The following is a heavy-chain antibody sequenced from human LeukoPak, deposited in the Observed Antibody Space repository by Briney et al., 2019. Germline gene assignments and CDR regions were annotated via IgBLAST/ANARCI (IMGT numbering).Heavy chain of an antibody. CDR1: GFSFKSYA. D-gene: IGHD6-19*01. CDR2: ISGSGGST. J-gene: IGHJ4*02. V-gene: IGHV3-23*01. CDR3: AKVSSGWCPHS. Sequence: GGSLRLSCAASGFSFKSYAMSWVRQAPGKGLEWVSAISGSGGSTYYADSVKGRFTISRDNSKNTLYLQMNSLRAEDTAVYYCAKVSSGWCPHSWGQGTLVTVSS.